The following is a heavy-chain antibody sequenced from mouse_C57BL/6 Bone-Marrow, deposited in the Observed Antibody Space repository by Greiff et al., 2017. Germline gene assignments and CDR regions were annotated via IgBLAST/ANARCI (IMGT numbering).Heavy chain of an antibody. V-gene: IGHV1-59*01. CDR3: ARGGFYYYGSSPYYYAMDY. CDR1: GYTFTSYW. Sequence: VQLQQPGAELVRPGTSVKLSCKASGYTFTSYWMHWVKQRTGQGLEWIGVIDPSDSYTNYNQKFKGKATLTVDTSSSTAYMQLRSLTSEDSAVYYCARGGFYYYGSSPYYYAMDYWGQGTSVTVSS. D-gene: IGHD1-1*01. CDR2: IDPSDSYT. J-gene: IGHJ4*01.